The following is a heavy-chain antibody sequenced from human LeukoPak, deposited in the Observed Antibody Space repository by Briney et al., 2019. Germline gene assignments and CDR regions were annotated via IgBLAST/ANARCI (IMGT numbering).Heavy chain of an antibody. J-gene: IGHJ4*02. D-gene: IGHD3-3*01. CDR2: ISGSGGST. Sequence: PGGSLRLSCAASGFTFSSYAMSWVRQAPGKGLEWVSAISGSGGSTYYADSVKGRFTISRDNSKNTLYLQMSSLRAEDTAVYYCAKNAGARGGFYADYWGQGTLITVSS. V-gene: IGHV3-23*01. CDR1: GFTFSSYA. CDR3: AKNAGARGGFYADY.